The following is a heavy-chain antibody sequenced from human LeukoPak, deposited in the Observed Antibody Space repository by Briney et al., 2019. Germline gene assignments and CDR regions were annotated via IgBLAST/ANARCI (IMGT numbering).Heavy chain of an antibody. CDR1: GFTFSSYA. Sequence: PGGSLRLSCAASGFTFSSYAVSWVRQAPGKGLEWVSSISGSGGSTYSADSVKGRFTISRDNSKNTLYLQMNSLRAEDTALYYCAKDRSCTNDICHGDFDCWGQGTLVTVSS. J-gene: IGHJ4*02. D-gene: IGHD2-8*01. CDR3: AKDRSCTNDICHGDFDC. CDR2: ISGSGGST. V-gene: IGHV3-23*01.